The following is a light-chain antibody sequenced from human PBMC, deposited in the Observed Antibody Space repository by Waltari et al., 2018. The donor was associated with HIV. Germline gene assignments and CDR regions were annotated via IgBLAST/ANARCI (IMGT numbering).Light chain of an antibody. CDR1: TNINMG. J-gene: IGLJ3*02. Sequence: SYVLTQPPSVSVSPRQMARLPRWGDTNINMGVHWYQHEPGQAPVLVVYDDSDRPSGLPDRFSGFNSENTATLTITRVEVGDEADYYCQVWGSDNDHPVFGGGTKVTVL. CDR2: DDS. V-gene: IGLV3-21*02. CDR3: QVWGSDNDHPV.